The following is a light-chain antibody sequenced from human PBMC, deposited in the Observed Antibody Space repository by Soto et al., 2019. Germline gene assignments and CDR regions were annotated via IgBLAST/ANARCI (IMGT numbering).Light chain of an antibody. V-gene: IGKV3-20*01. CDR1: QSVSSSY. Sequence: EIVLTQSPGTLSLSPGERATLSCRASQSVSSSYLAWYQQKPGLAPRLLIYGASSRATGIPDRFSGSGSGAEFTLPIIRLEPEDFSVYYCQHHGGSPPVTFGQGTKLEIK. CDR2: GAS. CDR3: QHHGGSPPVT. J-gene: IGKJ2*01.